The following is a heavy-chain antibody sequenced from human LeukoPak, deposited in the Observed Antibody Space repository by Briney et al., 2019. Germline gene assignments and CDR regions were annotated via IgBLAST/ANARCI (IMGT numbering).Heavy chain of an antibody. CDR1: GGSISSGGYS. Sequence: SQTLSLTCTVSGGSISSGGYSWSWIRQPPGQGLEWIGYIYHSGSTYYNPSLKSRVTISVDRSKNQFSLKLSSVTAADTAVYYCARTYGDYIFDYWGQGTLVTVSS. CDR3: ARTYGDYIFDY. J-gene: IGHJ4*02. CDR2: IYHSGST. D-gene: IGHD4-17*01. V-gene: IGHV4-30-2*01.